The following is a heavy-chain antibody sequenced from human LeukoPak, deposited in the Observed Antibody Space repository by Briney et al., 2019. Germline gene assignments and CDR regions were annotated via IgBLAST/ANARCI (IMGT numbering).Heavy chain of an antibody. CDR1: GFTFSGSA. CDR2: IRSKTNNYAT. Sequence: GGSLRLSCAASGFTFSGSAMHWVRQASGKGLEWVGRIRSKTNNYATAYAASVKDRFTISRDDSTNTAYLQINSLKTEDTAVYYCVRHAASGGSGVDHWGQGTLVTVSS. J-gene: IGHJ4*02. V-gene: IGHV3-73*01. CDR3: VRHAASGGSGVDH. D-gene: IGHD3-10*01.